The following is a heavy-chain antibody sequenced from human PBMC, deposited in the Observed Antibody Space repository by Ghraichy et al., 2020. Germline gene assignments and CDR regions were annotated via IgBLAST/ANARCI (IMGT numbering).Heavy chain of an antibody. J-gene: IGHJ4*02. V-gene: IGHV3-48*04. CDR1: GFTFSTYA. CDR2: ITGSSSTI. Sequence: GGSLRLSCAASGFTFSTYAMTWVREAPGKGLEWVSYITGSSSTIFYADSVKGRFTISRDNAQKSVYLQMNSLRAEDTAVYYCARDSGRGGADDYWGQGTLVTVSS. CDR3: ARDSGRGGADDY. D-gene: IGHD4/OR15-4a*01.